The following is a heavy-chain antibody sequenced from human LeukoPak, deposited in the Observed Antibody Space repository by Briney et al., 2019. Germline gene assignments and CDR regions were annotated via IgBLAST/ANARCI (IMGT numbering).Heavy chain of an antibody. CDR1: GFIFDDYA. J-gene: IGHJ4*02. V-gene: IGHV3-9*01. D-gene: IGHD3-22*01. CDR3: AKASSGYYSAILD. CDR2: INWNSNNI. Sequence: GGSLRLSCAASGFIFDDYAMHWVRQAPGKGLEWVSGINWNSNNIDYADSVKGRFTISRDNAKNSLYLQMNSLRAEDTALYYCAKASSGYYSAILDWGQGTLVTVSS.